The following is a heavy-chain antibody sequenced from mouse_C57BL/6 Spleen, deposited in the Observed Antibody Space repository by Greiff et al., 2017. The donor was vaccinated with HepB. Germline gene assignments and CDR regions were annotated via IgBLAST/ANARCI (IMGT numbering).Heavy chain of an antibody. CDR2: YPGSGNTY. Sequence: VQLQQSGPELVKPGASVKMSCKASGYTFTDYYMHWVKQKPGKGLEWIGEIYPGSGNTYYNEKFKGKATLTADTSSSTAYMQLSSLTSEDSAVYFCASLYYGNYAWFAYWGQGTLVTVSA. V-gene: IGHV1-83*01. CDR3: SLYYGNYAWFAY. D-gene: IGHD2-1*01. CDR1: YTFTDYYM. J-gene: IGHJ3*01.